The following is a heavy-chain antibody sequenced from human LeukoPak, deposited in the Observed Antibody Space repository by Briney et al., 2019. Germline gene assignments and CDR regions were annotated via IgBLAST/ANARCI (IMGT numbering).Heavy chain of an antibody. D-gene: IGHD6-13*01. J-gene: IGHJ4*02. V-gene: IGHV4-39*01. CDR3: ARRPGIAAAGTHFDY. CDR1: GGSISSSSYY. Sequence: ASETLSLTCTVSGGSISSSSYYWGWIRQPPGKGLEWIGSIYYSGSTYYNPSLKSRVTISVDTSKNQFSLKLSSVTAADTAVYYCARRPGIAAAGTHFDYWGQGTLVTVSS. CDR2: IYYSGST.